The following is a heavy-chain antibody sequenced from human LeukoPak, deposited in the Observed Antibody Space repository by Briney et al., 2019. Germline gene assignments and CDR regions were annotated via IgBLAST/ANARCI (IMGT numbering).Heavy chain of an antibody. V-gene: IGHV4-34*01. CDR2: INHSGST. CDR3: ARWGRITIFGVVIKTYNWFDP. Sequence: PSETLSLTCAVYGGSFSGYYWSWIRQPPGKGLEWIGEINHSGSTNYNPSLKSRVTISVDTSKNQFSLKLSSVTAADTAVYYCARWGRITIFGVVIKTYNWFDPWGQGNLVTVSS. D-gene: IGHD3-3*01. J-gene: IGHJ5*02. CDR1: GGSFSGYY.